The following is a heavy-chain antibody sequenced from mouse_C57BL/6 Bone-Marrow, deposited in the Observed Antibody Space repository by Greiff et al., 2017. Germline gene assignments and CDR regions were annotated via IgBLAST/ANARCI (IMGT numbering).Heavy chain of an antibody. CDR2: IDPSDSYT. Sequence: QVQLQQPGAELVMPGASVKLSCKASGYTFTSYWMHWVKQRPGQGLEWIGEIDPSDSYTNYNQKFKGKSTLTVDKSSSTAYMKLSSLTSEDSAVYYCAREGFITTVPFAYWGQGTLVTVSA. CDR3: AREGFITTVPFAY. CDR1: GYTFTSYW. V-gene: IGHV1-69*01. J-gene: IGHJ3*01. D-gene: IGHD1-1*01.